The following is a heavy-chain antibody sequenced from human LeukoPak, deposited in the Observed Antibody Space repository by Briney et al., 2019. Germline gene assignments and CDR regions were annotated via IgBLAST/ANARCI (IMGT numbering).Heavy chain of an antibody. D-gene: IGHD3-3*01. Sequence: PSETLSLTCTVSGGSISGSSYYWGWIRQPPGKGLEWIGSIYYSGSTYYNPSLKSRVTISVDTSKNQFSLKLSSVTAADTAVYYCARAGGFFSPFGYWGQGTLVTVSS. CDR3: ARAGGFFSPFGY. V-gene: IGHV4-39*07. CDR1: GGSISGSSYY. CDR2: IYYSGST. J-gene: IGHJ4*02.